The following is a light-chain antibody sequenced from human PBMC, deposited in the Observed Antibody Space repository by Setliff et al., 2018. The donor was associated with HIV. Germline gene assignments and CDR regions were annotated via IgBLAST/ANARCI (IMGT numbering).Light chain of an antibody. Sequence: QSALTQPASVSGSPGQSITISCTGTSSDIGGYNYVSWYQHHPGKAPKLIIFEVTNRPSGVSARFSGSKSGNTASLTISGLQSEDEADYYCSSYAVSRTVVFGGGTKVTVL. CDR2: EVT. J-gene: IGLJ2*01. CDR3: SSYAVSRTVV. V-gene: IGLV2-14*01. CDR1: SSDIGGYNY.